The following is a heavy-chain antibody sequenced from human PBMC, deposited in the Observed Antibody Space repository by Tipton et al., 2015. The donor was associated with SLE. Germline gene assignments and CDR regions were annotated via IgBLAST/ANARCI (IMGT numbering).Heavy chain of an antibody. CDR3: ARTQYCGGDCYGDAFVF. CDR1: GYSFSRGYY. J-gene: IGHJ3*01. CDR2: ISHSWIT. D-gene: IGHD2-21*01. Sequence: TLSLTCTVSGYSFSRGYYWAWFRQPPGKGLEWMTSISHSWITYYNPSLQSRVTTSVDTSKNQFSLRLSSVTAADTAVYYCARTQYCGGDCYGDAFVFWGQGTMVTVSS. V-gene: IGHV4-38-2*02.